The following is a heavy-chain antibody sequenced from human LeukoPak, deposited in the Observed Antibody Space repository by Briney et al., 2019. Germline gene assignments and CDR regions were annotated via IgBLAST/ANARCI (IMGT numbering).Heavy chain of an antibody. Sequence: PGGSRRLSCAASGFTFTTYNMNWVRQAPGKGLEWVSYISTTSSNIYYADSVEGRFTISRDNAKNLLYLQMDSLRDEDTAVYYCSRDGGFWSAYPLDYWGQGTLVTV. CDR2: ISTTSSNI. J-gene: IGHJ4*02. CDR1: GFTFTTYN. V-gene: IGHV3-48*02. D-gene: IGHD3-3*01. CDR3: SRDGGFWSAYPLDY.